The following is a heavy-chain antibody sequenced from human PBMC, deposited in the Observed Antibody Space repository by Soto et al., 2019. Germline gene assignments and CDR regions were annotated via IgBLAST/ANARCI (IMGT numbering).Heavy chain of an antibody. Sequence: GGSLRLSCEASGFTFSPYSMNWIRQAPGKGLEWVAVVSHDGRNTHYADSVKGRFTISRDSSKNTVSLEMTSLRAEDTAVYYCAKGGRQWLVTSDFNYWGQGALVTVSS. CDR3: AKGGRQWLVTSDFNY. CDR2: VSHDGRNT. V-gene: IGHV3-30*18. CDR1: GFTFSPYS. D-gene: IGHD6-19*01. J-gene: IGHJ4*02.